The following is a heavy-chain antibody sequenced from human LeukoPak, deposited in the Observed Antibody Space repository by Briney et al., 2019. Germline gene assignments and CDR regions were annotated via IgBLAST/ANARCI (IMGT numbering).Heavy chain of an antibody. D-gene: IGHD4-17*01. CDR3: ARDDYGDYAGFDY. CDR2: ISSSSSYI. J-gene: IGHJ4*02. V-gene: IGHV3-21*01. CDR1: GFTFSSYS. Sequence: GGSLRLSCAASGFTFSSYSMNWVRQAPGKGLEWVSSISSSSSYIHYADSVKGRFTISRDNAKNSLYLQMNSLRAEDTAVYYCARDDYGDYAGFDYWGQGTLVTVSS.